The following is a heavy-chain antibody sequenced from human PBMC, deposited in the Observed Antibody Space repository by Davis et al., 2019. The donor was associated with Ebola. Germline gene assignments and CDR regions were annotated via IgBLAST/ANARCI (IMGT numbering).Heavy chain of an antibody. J-gene: IGHJ4*02. D-gene: IGHD1-20*01. CDR1: GYTFHSYD. Sequence: ASVKVSRKASGYTFHSYDFNWARQATGQGLEWMGWMNPKTGNTGYAQKFQGRVTMTRDTSITTAYMELSSLTSEDTAVYYCVRYPPSNWNEFDYWGQGTLVTVSS. CDR2: MNPKTGNT. V-gene: IGHV1-8*01. CDR3: VRYPPSNWNEFDY.